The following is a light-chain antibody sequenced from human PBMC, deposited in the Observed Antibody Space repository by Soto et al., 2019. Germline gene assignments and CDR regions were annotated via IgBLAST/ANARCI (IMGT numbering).Light chain of an antibody. CDR3: QQYNSYSPLT. CDR1: QSISSW. Sequence: DIQMTQSPSTLSASVGDRVTITCRASQSISSWLAWYQQKPGKAPKLLIYDASSLESGVPSRFSGSGSGTEFTLTISNLQPDDFATYYCQQYNSYSPLTFGGGTKVDMK. V-gene: IGKV1-5*01. CDR2: DAS. J-gene: IGKJ4*01.